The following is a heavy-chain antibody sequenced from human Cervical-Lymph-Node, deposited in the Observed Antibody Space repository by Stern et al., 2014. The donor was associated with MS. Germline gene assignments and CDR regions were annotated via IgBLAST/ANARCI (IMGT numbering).Heavy chain of an antibody. Sequence: QVQLVESGPGLVKPSETLSLTCVVSGASITTNHWSWIRQSPGKGLEWIGNVHYTGSTTYNPALQSRVTPAIDPPTKQFSLSLSSVTAADTAVYFCASCDGYSFASWGQGTLVTVSS. CDR2: VHYTGST. V-gene: IGHV4-59*08. CDR3: ASCDGYSFAS. J-gene: IGHJ4*02. CDR1: GASITTNH. D-gene: IGHD4-17*01.